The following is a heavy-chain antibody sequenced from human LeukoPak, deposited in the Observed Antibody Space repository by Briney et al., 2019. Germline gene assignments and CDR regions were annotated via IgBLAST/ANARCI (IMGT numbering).Heavy chain of an antibody. Sequence: SETLSLTCAVSGGSFSGYYWSWIRQPPGKGLEWIGEINHSGSTNYNPSLKSRVTISVDTSKNQFSLKLSSVTAADTAVYYCAREPSYCSSTSCLNWFDPWGQGTLVTVSS. CDR3: AREPSYCSSTSCLNWFDP. V-gene: IGHV4-34*01. D-gene: IGHD2-2*01. CDR2: INHSGST. CDR1: GGSFSGYY. J-gene: IGHJ5*02.